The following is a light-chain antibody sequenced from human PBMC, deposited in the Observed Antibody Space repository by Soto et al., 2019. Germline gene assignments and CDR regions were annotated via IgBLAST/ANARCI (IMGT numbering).Light chain of an antibody. V-gene: IGKV3-11*01. CDR1: QSVSNY. CDR3: QHRSNWPIT. CDR2: HAS. J-gene: IGKJ5*01. Sequence: EIVLTQSPATLSLSPGERATLSCRASQSVSNYLAWYQHKPGQAPRLLIYHASSRATGIPARFSASGFGADFTLTISSLEPEDFAVYYCQHRSNWPITFGQGTRLEIK.